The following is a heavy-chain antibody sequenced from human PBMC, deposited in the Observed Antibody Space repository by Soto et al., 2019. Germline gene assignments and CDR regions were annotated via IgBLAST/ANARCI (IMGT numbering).Heavy chain of an antibody. J-gene: IGHJ5*02. CDR3: ARVAPNNDNWFDP. D-gene: IGHD1-20*01. CDR1: GGSISSGGYY. CDR2: IYYSGST. V-gene: IGHV4-31*03. Sequence: PSETLSLTCTVSGGSISSGGYYWSWIRQHPGKGLEWIGYIYYSGSTYYNPSLKSRVTISVDTSKNQFSLKLSSVTAADTAVYYCARVAPNNDNWFDPWGQGTLVTLSS.